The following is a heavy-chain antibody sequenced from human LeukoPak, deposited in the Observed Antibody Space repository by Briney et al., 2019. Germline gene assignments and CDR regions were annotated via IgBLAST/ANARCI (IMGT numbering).Heavy chain of an antibody. CDR2: IYYSGST. CDR3: ARLWLGVRPPDY. Sequence: PSETLSLTCTVSGGSISSSSYYWGWIRQPPGKGLEWIGSIYYSGSTYYSLSLRSRVTITVDTSKNQFSLKLSSVTAADTAVYYCARLWLGVRPPDYWGQGTLVTASP. V-gene: IGHV4-39*01. CDR1: GGSISSSSYY. D-gene: IGHD3-10*01. J-gene: IGHJ4*02.